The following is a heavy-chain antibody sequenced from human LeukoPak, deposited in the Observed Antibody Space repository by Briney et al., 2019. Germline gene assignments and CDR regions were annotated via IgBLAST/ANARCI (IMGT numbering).Heavy chain of an antibody. CDR3: AREVVSSPSYFDS. CDR2: FYKGDST. Sequence: GSLRLSCAASGFSVSNSYMYWVRQAPGKGLEWVSFFYKGDSTYYAESVRGRFTISRDNSKNTLYLLMNSLIPEDTAVYYCAREVVSSPSYFDSWGQGTLVTVSS. D-gene: IGHD2-15*01. CDR1: GFSVSNSY. J-gene: IGHJ4*02. V-gene: IGHV3-53*01.